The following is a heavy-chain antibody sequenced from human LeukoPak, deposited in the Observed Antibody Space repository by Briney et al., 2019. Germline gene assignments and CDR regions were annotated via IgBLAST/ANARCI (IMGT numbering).Heavy chain of an antibody. CDR3: ARAGDYGDYDY. J-gene: IGHJ4*02. V-gene: IGHV4-30-2*01. Sequence: PSQTLSLTCAVSGGSISSGGYSWSWIRQPPGKGLEWIGYIYHSGSTYYNPSLKSRVTISADRSKNQFSLKLSSVTAADTAVYYCARAGDYGDYDYWGQGTLVTVSS. CDR2: IYHSGST. D-gene: IGHD4-17*01. CDR1: GGSISSGGYS.